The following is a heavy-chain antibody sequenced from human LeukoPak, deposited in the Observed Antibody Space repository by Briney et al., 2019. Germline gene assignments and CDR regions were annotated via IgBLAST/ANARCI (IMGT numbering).Heavy chain of an antibody. Sequence: GGSLRLSCAASGFTFSSYAMSWVRQAPGKGLEWVSAISGSGGSTYYADSVKGRFTISRDNSKNTLYLQMNSLRAEDTVVYYCAKDSHLPEVWRWDYWGQGTLVTVSS. V-gene: IGHV3-23*01. CDR1: GFTFSSYA. D-gene: IGHD6-19*01. J-gene: IGHJ4*02. CDR2: ISGSGGST. CDR3: AKDSHLPEVWRWDY.